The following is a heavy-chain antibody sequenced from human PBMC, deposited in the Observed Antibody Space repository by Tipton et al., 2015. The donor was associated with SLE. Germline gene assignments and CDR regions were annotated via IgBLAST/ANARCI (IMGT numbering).Heavy chain of an antibody. CDR2: ISSSSSYI. CDR1: GFTFSSYS. CDR3: AREDIVATSFDY. J-gene: IGHJ4*02. V-gene: IGHV3-21*01. D-gene: IGHD5-12*01. Sequence: SLRLSCAASGFTFSSYSMNWVRQAPGKGLEWVSSISSSSSYIYYADSVKGRFTISRDNAKNSLHLQMNSLRAEDTAVYYCAREDIVATSFDYWGQGTLVTVSS.